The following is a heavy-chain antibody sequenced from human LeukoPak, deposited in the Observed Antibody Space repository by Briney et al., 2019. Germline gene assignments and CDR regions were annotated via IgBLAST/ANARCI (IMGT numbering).Heavy chain of an antibody. CDR1: GLTFSSYG. D-gene: IGHD4-17*01. J-gene: IGHJ4*02. CDR3: AREQTRYGALDY. V-gene: IGHV3-33*01. CDR2: IWYDGSNK. Sequence: PGGSLRLSCAASGLTFSSYGMHRVRQAPGKGLEWVAVIWYDGSNKYYADSVKGRFSISRDNSRNTLNLQMSSLREEDTAVYYCAREQTRYGALDYWGQGTLVTVSS.